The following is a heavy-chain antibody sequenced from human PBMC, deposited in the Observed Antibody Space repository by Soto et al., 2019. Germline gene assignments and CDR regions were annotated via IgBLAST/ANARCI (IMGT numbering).Heavy chain of an antibody. J-gene: IGHJ6*02. CDR1: GFAFNTYS. V-gene: IGHV3-21*02. Sequence: EVQLVESGGGLVKPGGSLRLSCTASGFAFNTYSMNWVRQAPGKGLEWVSSINEDSTYIYYADSLRGRITISRDNAKHSLFLQVNNLRPDDTAVYYCVRELGRYFRSGYGDLCGDAATVTISS. CDR2: INEDSTYI. D-gene: IGHD5-12*01. CDR3: VRELGRYFRSGYGDL.